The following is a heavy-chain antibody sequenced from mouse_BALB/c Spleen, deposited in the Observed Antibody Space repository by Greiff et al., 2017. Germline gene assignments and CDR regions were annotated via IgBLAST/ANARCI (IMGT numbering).Heavy chain of an antibody. J-gene: IGHJ4*01. Sequence: VQLKESGAELVKPGASVKLSCTASGFNIKDTYMHWVKQRPEQGLEWIGRIDPANGNTKYDPKFQGKATITADTSSNTAYLQLSSLTSEDTAVYYCARSKLGAMDYWGQGTSVTVSS. CDR3: ARSKLGAMDY. CDR2: IDPANGNT. CDR1: GFNIKDTY. V-gene: IGHV14-3*02. D-gene: IGHD4-1*01.